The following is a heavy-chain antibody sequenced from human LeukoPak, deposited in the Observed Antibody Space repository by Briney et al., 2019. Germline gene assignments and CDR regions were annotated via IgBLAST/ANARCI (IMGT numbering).Heavy chain of an antibody. D-gene: IGHD3-10*01. CDR1: GYSISSGYY. CDR2: IYHSGST. V-gene: IGHV4-38-2*01. CDR3: ARAQDTMVRGVILAIDY. J-gene: IGHJ4*02. Sequence: KPSETLSLTCAVSGYSISSGYYWGWIRQPPGKGLEWIGNIYHSGSTYYNPSLKSRVTISVDTSKNQFSLKLTSVTAADTAVYYCARAQDTMVRGVILAIDYWGQGTLVTVSS.